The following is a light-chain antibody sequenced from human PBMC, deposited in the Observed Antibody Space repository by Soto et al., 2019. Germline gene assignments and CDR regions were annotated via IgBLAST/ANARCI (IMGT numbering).Light chain of an antibody. V-gene: IGKV3-15*01. CDR1: QSVSNN. Sequence: EIVMTQSPATLSVSPGERATLSCRASQSVSNNLAGYQQKPGQAPRLLIYGASTRATGIPARFSGSGSGTEFTLTVSSLQSEDFAVYYCQQYNTWPRTFGQGTKVEIK. CDR2: GAS. J-gene: IGKJ1*01. CDR3: QQYNTWPRT.